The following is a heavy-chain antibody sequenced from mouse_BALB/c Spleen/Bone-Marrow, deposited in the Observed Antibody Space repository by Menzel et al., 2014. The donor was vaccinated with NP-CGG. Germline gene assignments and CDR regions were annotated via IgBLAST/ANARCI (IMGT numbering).Heavy chain of an antibody. CDR1: GYTFTSSW. J-gene: IGHJ2*01. D-gene: IGHD2-14*01. CDR3: ARGDPYYRYSDY. Sequence: GSVLVRPGASVKLSCKASGYTFTSSWMHWAKRRPGQGLEWIGEIHPNSGNTNYNEKFKGKATLTVDTSSSTAYVDLSSLTSEDSAVYYCARGDPYYRYSDYWGQGTTLTVSS. V-gene: IGHV1S130*01. CDR2: IHPNSGNT.